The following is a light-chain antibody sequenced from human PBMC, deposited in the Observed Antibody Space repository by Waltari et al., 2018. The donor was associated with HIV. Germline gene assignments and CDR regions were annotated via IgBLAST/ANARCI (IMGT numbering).Light chain of an antibody. Sequence: ENVLTQSPGTLSLSPGDTATLSCRATQSVTNNFLAWYQQKPCQAPRLLIYGGSHRATCIPDRFSGSGSGTDFTLTISRLEPEDFAVYYCHQYSSSYQTFGQGTKVEI. V-gene: IGKV3-20*01. CDR2: GGS. J-gene: IGKJ1*01. CDR1: QSVTNNF. CDR3: HQYSSSYQT.